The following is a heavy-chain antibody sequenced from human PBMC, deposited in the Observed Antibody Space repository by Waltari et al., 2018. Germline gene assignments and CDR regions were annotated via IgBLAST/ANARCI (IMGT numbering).Heavy chain of an antibody. CDR3: AKRIVGGPFDV. CDR2: IIPIYWTP. Sequence: QVHLVQSGAEVRKPGSSVKVSCEASGGTFGTYATSWVRQAPGQGLEWMGGIIPIYWTPNYAQKFQGRVNVAADELTTTAYMELSSLRSDDTAVYYCAKRIVGGPFDVWGQGTMVTVSS. V-gene: IGHV1-69*12. D-gene: IGHD1-26*01. CDR1: GGTFGTYA. J-gene: IGHJ3*01.